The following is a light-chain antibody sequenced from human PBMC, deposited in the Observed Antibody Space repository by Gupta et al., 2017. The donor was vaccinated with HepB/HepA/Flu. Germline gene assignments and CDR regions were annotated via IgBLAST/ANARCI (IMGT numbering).Light chain of an antibody. Sequence: DIVMTQSPLSLPVTPGEPASISCRSSHSPLHSDGNNYLEWYLQRPGQSPQLLIYLGSKRASGVPDRFSGSGSGTDFTLKSSRGEAEDVGVYYGMRALAPITFGQGTPLEIK. V-gene: IGKV2-28*01. CDR1: HSPLHSDGNNY. CDR2: LGS. J-gene: IGKJ5*01. CDR3: MRALAPIT.